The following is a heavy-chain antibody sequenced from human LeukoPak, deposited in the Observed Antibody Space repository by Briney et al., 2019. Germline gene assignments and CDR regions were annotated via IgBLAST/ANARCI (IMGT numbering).Heavy chain of an antibody. CDR1: GFTFSSYS. D-gene: IGHD3-3*01. J-gene: IGHJ6*03. Sequence: GGSLRLSCAASGFTFSSYSMNWVRQAPGKGLEWVSSISSSSSYIYYADSVKGRFTISRDNAKNSLYLQMNSLRAEDTAVYYCARVGSYDFWSGYQGLHMDVWGKGTTVTVSS. CDR3: ARVGSYDFWSGYQGLHMDV. CDR2: ISSSSSYI. V-gene: IGHV3-21*01.